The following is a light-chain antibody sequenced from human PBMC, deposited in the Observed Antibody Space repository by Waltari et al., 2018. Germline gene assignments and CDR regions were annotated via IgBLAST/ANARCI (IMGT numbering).Light chain of an antibody. Sequence: DIVMTQSPESLAVPLGERATIHCKSSQSVLFTSNNKNYLAWYQQKPGQPPKLLIYWASTRESGVPDRFSGSGSGIEFTLTIDSLQAEDVAVYHCQQYYSVPRTFGQGTKVEVK. V-gene: IGKV4-1*01. CDR2: WAS. J-gene: IGKJ1*01. CDR3: QQYYSVPRT. CDR1: QSVLFTSNNKNY.